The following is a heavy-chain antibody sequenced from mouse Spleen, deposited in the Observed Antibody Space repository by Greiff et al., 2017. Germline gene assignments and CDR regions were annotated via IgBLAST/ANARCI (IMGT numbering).Heavy chain of an antibody. CDR2: ISICSSTI. CDR1: GFTFSDYG. Sequence: EVHLVESGGGLVKPGGSLKLSCAASGFTFSDYGMHWVRQAPEKGLEWVAYISICSSTIYYADTVKGRFTISRDNAKNTLFLQMTSLRSEDTAMYYCARNGNYASWFAYWGQGTLVTVSA. D-gene: IGHD2-1*01. V-gene: IGHV5-17*01. CDR3: ARNGNYASWFAY. J-gene: IGHJ3*01.